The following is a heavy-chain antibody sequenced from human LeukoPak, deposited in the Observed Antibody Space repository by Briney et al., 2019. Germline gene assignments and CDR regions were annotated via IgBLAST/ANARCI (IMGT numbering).Heavy chain of an antibody. D-gene: IGHD3-22*01. Sequence: PGGSLRLSCAASGFTFSNYTMSWVRQAPGKGLEWVSAISGSASSTYHADSVKGRFTISRDNAKNSLYLQMNSLRAEDTAVYYCARVLHKRNYDSTTYYGYWGQGTLVTVSS. CDR1: GFTFSNYT. V-gene: IGHV3-23*01. CDR3: ARVLHKRNYDSTTYYGY. J-gene: IGHJ4*02. CDR2: ISGSASST.